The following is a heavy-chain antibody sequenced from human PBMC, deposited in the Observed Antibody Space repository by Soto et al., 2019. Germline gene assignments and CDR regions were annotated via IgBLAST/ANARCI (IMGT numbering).Heavy chain of an antibody. Sequence: QVQLVQSGPEVKKPGASVKVSCKTSGYTFTNYGISWVRPATGQGLEWMGWITTDKGKTTYAHKFQGRVTMTTDTSTSTAYIDLRSLISDDTSMYYCSPRSPAFHYRVQGTLVTDSS. CDR2: ITTDKGKT. D-gene: IGHD3-3*02. CDR1: GYTFTNYG. CDR3: SPRSPAFHY. J-gene: IGHJ4*02. V-gene: IGHV1-18*01.